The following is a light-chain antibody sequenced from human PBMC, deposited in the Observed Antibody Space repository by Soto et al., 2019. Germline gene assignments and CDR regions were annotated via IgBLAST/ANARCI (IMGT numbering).Light chain of an antibody. CDR2: DAS. Sequence: DIQMTQSPSSLSASVGDRVTITCQASQDISNYLNWYQQKPGKAPKLLIYDASNLETGVPSRFSGSGSGTDFTFTIRSLQPEDIATYYCQQYDNLPLTFGGGTKLDIK. V-gene: IGKV1-33*01. CDR1: QDISNY. CDR3: QQYDNLPLT. J-gene: IGKJ4*01.